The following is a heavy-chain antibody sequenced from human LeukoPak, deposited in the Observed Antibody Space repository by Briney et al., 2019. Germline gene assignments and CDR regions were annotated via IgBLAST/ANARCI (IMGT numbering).Heavy chain of an antibody. D-gene: IGHD2-2*01. Sequence: GESLKISCMASGYSFTSYWIGWVRQMPGKGLEWMGSNYPGDCDTRYSPSFQGPVTISADKSISTAYLQWSSLKASDTVMYYCARPYCTSTSCRYKEGGDFDLWGRGTLVSVSS. J-gene: IGHJ2*01. CDR1: GYSFTSYW. V-gene: IGHV5-51*01. CDR2: NYPGDCDT. CDR3: ARPYCTSTSCRYKEGGDFDL.